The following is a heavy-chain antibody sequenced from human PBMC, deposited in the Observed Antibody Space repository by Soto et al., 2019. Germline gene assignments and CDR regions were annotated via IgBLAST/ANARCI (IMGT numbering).Heavy chain of an antibody. J-gene: IGHJ4*02. CDR1: GFTFNAYG. D-gene: IGHD3-3*01. CDR3: AKDVAWSGYDGPGY. CDR2: ISNDGSSK. Sequence: QVQLVESGGGVVQPGRSLRLSCAASGFTFNAYGMHWVRQAPGKGLEWVAVISNDGSSKYHVGSVKGRFTISRDNSKNTLYLQMNSLRIDDTAVYYCAKDVAWSGYDGPGYWGQGTLVTVSP. V-gene: IGHV3-30*18.